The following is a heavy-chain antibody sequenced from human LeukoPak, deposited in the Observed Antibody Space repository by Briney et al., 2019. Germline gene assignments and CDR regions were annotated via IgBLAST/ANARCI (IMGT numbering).Heavy chain of an antibody. D-gene: IGHD3-10*02. CDR1: GFTSSSYE. CDR2: ISSSGSTI. CDR3: AELGITMIGGV. J-gene: IGHJ6*04. Sequence: GGSLRLSCAASGFTSSSYEMNWVRQAPGKGLEWVSYISSSGSTIYYADSVKGRFSISRDNAKNSLYLQMNSLRAEDTAVYYCAELGITMIGGVWGKGTTVTISS. V-gene: IGHV3-48*03.